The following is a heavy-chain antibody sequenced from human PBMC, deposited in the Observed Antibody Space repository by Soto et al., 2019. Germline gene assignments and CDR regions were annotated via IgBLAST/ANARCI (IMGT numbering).Heavy chain of an antibody. CDR3: ARGPGGPDGPGDY. CDR2: INAGNGNT. D-gene: IGHD2-15*01. V-gene: IGHV1-3*01. CDR1: GYTFTSYA. Sequence: QVQLVQSGAEVKKPGASVKVSCKASGYTFTSYAMHWVRQAPGQRLEWMVWINAGNGNTKYSQKFQGRVTITRDTSASTAYMELSILRSEDTAVYYCARGPGGPDGPGDYWGQGTLVTVSS. J-gene: IGHJ4*02.